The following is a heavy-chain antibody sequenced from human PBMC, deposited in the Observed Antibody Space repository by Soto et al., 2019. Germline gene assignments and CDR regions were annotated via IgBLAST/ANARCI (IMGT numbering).Heavy chain of an antibody. D-gene: IGHD1-26*01. J-gene: IGHJ3*02. V-gene: IGHV1-58*01. CDR3: AAVYSGSSGDAFDI. CDR1: GFTFTSSA. CDR2: IVVGSGNT. Sequence: QMQLVQSGPEVKKPGTSVKVSCKASGFTFTSSAVQWVRQARGQRLEWIGWIVVGSGNTNYAQKFQERVTITRDMSTSTAYMELSSLRSEDTAVYYWAAVYSGSSGDAFDIWGQGTMVTVSS.